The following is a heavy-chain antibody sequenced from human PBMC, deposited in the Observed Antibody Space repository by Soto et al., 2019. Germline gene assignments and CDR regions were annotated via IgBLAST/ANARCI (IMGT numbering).Heavy chain of an antibody. CDR3: ARSLVNGTYEAFDI. J-gene: IGHJ3*02. V-gene: IGHV5-51*01. D-gene: IGHD6-13*01. CDR2: IYPGDSDT. CDR1: GYNLNRFW. Sequence: PGDSLKISCKGSGYNLNRFWIGWVRQMPGKGLEWMGVIYPGDSDTRYSPSLQGQVTISADKSSSAAYLQWSSLQASDTATYYCARSLVNGTYEAFDIWGQGTMVTVSS.